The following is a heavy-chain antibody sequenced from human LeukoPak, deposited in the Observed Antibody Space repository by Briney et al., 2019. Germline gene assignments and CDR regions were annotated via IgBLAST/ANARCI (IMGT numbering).Heavy chain of an antibody. V-gene: IGHV4-39*02. D-gene: IGHD1-26*01. Sequence: SETLSLTCTVSGGSISSSSYYWGWIRQPPGKGLEWIGSIYYSGSTYYNPSLKSRVTISVDTSKNQFSLKLSSVTAADTAVYYCARDLRGSLNYWGQGTLVTVSS. CDR3: ARDLRGSLNY. CDR2: IYYSGST. CDR1: GGSISSSSYY. J-gene: IGHJ4*02.